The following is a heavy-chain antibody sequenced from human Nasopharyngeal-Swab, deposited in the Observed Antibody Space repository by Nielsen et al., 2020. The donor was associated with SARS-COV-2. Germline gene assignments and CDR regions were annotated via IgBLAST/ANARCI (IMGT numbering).Heavy chain of an antibody. J-gene: IGHJ3*02. Sequence: ASVKVSSKASSYTFTGYYMHWGRQDAGQGLEWRGWINPNSGGTNYAQKFQDRVTMNRDTSIITAYMELSRLRSDDTAVYYCAGSIAVTGGAFDIWGQGTMVTVSS. D-gene: IGHD6-19*01. CDR1: SYTFTGYY. CDR3: AGSIAVTGGAFDI. V-gene: IGHV1-2*02. CDR2: INPNSGGT.